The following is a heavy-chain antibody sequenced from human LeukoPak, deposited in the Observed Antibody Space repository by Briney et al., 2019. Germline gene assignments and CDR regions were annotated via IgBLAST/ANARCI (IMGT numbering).Heavy chain of an antibody. J-gene: IGHJ4*02. V-gene: IGHV3-30*18. CDR3: AKDIRRYSYGYVDY. CDR2: ISFDGSNK. D-gene: IGHD5-18*01. Sequence: GRSLRLSCAASGFTFSNYGMHWVRQAPGRGLEWVAVISFDGSNKYYADSVKGRFTISRDSSKNTLYLQMNSLRAEDTAVYYCAKDIRRYSYGYVDYWGQGTLVTVSS. CDR1: GFTFSNYG.